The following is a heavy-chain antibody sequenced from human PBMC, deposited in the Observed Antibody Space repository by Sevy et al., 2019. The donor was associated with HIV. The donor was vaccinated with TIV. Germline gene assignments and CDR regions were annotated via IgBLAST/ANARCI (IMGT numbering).Heavy chain of an antibody. D-gene: IGHD3-22*01. J-gene: IGHJ3*02. CDR2: IYSGVTT. CDR1: GFTVGSNY. Sequence: GGSLRLSCAASGFTVGSNYMSWVRQAPGKGLEWVSIIYSGVTTSYADSVKGRFTISRDNSKNRPYLQMNSLRAEDTAVYYGARVSVYYYDSSGYYTTGNAFDIWGQGTMVTVSS. V-gene: IGHV3-53*01. CDR3: ARVSVYYYDSSGYYTTGNAFDI.